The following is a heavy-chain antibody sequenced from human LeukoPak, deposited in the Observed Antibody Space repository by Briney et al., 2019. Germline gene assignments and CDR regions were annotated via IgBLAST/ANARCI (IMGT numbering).Heavy chain of an antibody. CDR1: GGSMRTYY. J-gene: IGHJ5*02. V-gene: IGHV4-59*01. Sequence: PSETLSPTCTVSGGSMRTYYWTWIRQPPGKGLEWVGYIYYSGSTNYNPSLKSRVTISLDTSRTQFSLTLSSVTAADTAVYYCARDGSIDSSPYNWFDPWGQGTLVTVSS. CDR2: IYYSGST. CDR3: ARDGSIDSSPYNWFDP. D-gene: IGHD6-13*01.